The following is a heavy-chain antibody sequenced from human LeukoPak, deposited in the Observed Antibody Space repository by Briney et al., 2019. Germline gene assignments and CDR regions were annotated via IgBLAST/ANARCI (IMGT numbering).Heavy chain of an antibody. D-gene: IGHD7-27*01. CDR2: MNPNSGNT. V-gene: IGHV1-8*01. J-gene: IGHJ6*03. CDR3: ARGENWGAPYYYYYMDV. CDR1: GYTFTSYD. Sequence: ASVKVSCKASGYTFTSYDINWVRQATGQGLEWMGWMNPNSGNTGYAQKFQGRVTMTRNTSISTAYMELSSLRSEDTAAYYCARGENWGAPYYYYYMDVWGKGTTVTVSS.